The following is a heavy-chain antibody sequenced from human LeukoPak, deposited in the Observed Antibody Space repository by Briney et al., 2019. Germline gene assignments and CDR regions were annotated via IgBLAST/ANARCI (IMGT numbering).Heavy chain of an antibody. V-gene: IGHV1-2*02. D-gene: IGHD5-24*01. CDR3: ARARMYYYYYGMDV. CDR2: INPNSGGT. J-gene: IGHJ6*02. CDR1: GYTFTGYY. Sequence: ASVKVSCKAFGYTFTGYYMHWVRQAPGQGLEWMGWINPNSGGTNYAQKFQGRVTMTRDTSISTAYMELSRLRSDDTAVYYCARARMYYYYYGMDVWGQGTTVTVSS.